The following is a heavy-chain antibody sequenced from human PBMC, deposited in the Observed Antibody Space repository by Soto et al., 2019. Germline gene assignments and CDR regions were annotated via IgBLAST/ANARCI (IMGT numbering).Heavy chain of an antibody. Sequence: EVQLLESGGGLVQPGGSLRLSCAASGFTFSSYAMSWVRQAPGKGLEWVSAISGSGGSTYYADSVKGRFTNSRDNSKNTLYLQMNSLRAEDTAVYYCAKESRTPYYHNYGMDGWGQGTTVTVSS. CDR3: AKESRTPYYHNYGMDG. V-gene: IGHV3-23*01. CDR1: GFTFSSYA. CDR2: ISGSGGST. J-gene: IGHJ6*02.